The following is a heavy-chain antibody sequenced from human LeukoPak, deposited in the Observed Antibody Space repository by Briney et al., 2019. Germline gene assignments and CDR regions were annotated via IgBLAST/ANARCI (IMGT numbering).Heavy chain of an antibody. CDR3: ARHWHYDALTGSEY. CDR2: ISAYNGNT. Sequence: ASVKVSCKASGYTFTSYGISWVRQAPGQGLEWMGWISAYNGNTNYAQKLQGRVTMTTDTSTSTAYMELRSLRSDDTAVYYCARHWHYDALTGSEYWGQGTLVTVSS. CDR1: GYTFTSYG. V-gene: IGHV1-18*01. J-gene: IGHJ4*02. D-gene: IGHD3-9*01.